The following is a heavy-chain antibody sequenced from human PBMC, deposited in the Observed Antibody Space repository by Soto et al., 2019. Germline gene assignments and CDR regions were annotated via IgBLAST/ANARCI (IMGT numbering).Heavy chain of an antibody. J-gene: IGHJ4*02. D-gene: IGHD4-17*01. V-gene: IGHV3-23*01. CDR3: AKDYYGDPPGYFDY. CDR2: LSEGGDST. CDR1: GFTFSHHA. Sequence: PGGSLRLSCAASGFTFSHHAMSWVRQAPGKGLEWVSALSEGGDSTFHADSVKGRFTISRDNSKNTLYLQMNSLRAEDTAVYYCAKDYYGDPPGYFDYWGQGTLVTVSS.